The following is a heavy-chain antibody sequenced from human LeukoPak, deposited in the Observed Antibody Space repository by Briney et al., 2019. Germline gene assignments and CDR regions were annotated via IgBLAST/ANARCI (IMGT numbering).Heavy chain of an antibody. J-gene: IGHJ4*02. CDR3: AREDYYDSSGPFDY. CDR1: GFTFSSYA. D-gene: IGHD3-22*01. Sequence: PGGALRLSCAASGFTFSSYAMHWVRQAPGKGLEGVAVISYDGSNKYYADSVKGRFTISRDNSKNTLYLQMNSLRAEDTAVYYCAREDYYDSSGPFDYWGQGTLVTVSS. CDR2: ISYDGSNK. V-gene: IGHV3-30-3*01.